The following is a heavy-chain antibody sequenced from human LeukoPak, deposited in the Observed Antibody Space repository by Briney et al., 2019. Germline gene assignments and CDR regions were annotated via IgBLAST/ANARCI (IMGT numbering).Heavy chain of an antibody. CDR1: GFTFSSYE. V-gene: IGHV3-48*03. CDR3: VRDDILTGYPTPFDY. CDR2: ISSSGSTI. D-gene: IGHD3-9*01. J-gene: IGHJ4*02. Sequence: GGSLRLSCAASGFTFSSYEMNWVRQAPGKGLEWVSYISSSGSTIYYADSVKGRFTISRDNAKNSLYLQMNSLRAEDTAVYYCVRDDILTGYPTPFDYWGQGTLVTVSS.